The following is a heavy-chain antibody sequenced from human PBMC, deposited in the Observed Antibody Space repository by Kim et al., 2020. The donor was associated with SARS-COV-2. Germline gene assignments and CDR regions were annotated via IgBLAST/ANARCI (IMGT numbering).Heavy chain of an antibody. V-gene: IGHV4-39*01. D-gene: IGHD6-13*01. J-gene: IGHJ4*02. CDR2: IYYSGST. CDR1: GGSISSSSYY. Sequence: SETLSLTCTVSGGSISSSSYYWGWIRQPPGKGLEWIGSIYYSGSTYYNPSLKRRVTISVDTSKNQFSLKLSSVTAADTAVYYCARRRYSSSWYFDYWGQGTLVTVSS. CDR3: ARRRYSSSWYFDY.